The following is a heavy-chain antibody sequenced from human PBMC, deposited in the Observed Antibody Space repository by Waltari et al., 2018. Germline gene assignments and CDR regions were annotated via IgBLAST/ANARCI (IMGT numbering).Heavy chain of an antibody. J-gene: IGHJ6*02. CDR2: INHSGRT. CDR3: ARGKGGSGGYYYYGMDV. Sequence: QVQLQQWGAELLKPSETLSLTCTVYAGSFSGYYWNWIRQPPGKGLAWLGEINHSGRTKYNPSLESRGTISRDTTKNQFSLKQGSVTAAETGVYYCARGKGGSGGYYYYGMDVWGQGTTVTVSS. V-gene: IGHV4-34*01. D-gene: IGHD3-10*01. CDR1: AGSFSGYY.